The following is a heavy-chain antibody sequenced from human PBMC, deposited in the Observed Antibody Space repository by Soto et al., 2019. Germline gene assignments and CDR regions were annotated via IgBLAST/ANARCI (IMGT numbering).Heavy chain of an antibody. V-gene: IGHV4-31*03. CDR3: AVYNYGSGSYSYLDH. D-gene: IGHD3-10*01. CDR2: IYYSGST. CDR1: GGSISSSSYY. Sequence: PSETLSLTCTVSGGSISSSSYYWGWIRQHPGKGLEWIGYIYYSGSTYYNPPLKSRVTISVDRSKNQFSLKLSSVTAADTAVYYCAVYNYGSGSYSYLDHWGQGTLVTVSS. J-gene: IGHJ4*02.